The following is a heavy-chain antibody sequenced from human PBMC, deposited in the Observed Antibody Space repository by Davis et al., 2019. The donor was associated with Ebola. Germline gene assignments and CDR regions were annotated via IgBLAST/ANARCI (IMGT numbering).Heavy chain of an antibody. CDR3: ARDSPIVVVPAATDYYYYGMDV. Sequence: SVKVSCKASGGTFSTYPIIWVRQAPGQGLEWMGGIIPIFGTANYAQKFQGRVTITADESTSTAYMELSSLRSEDTAVYYCARDSPIVVVPAATDYYYYGMDVWGQGTTVTVSS. CDR1: GGTFSTYP. J-gene: IGHJ6*02. CDR2: IIPIFGTA. D-gene: IGHD2-2*01. V-gene: IGHV1-69*13.